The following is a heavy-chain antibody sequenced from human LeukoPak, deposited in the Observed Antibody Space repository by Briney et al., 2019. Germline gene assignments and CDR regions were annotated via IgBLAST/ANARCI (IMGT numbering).Heavy chain of an antibody. J-gene: IGHJ4*02. D-gene: IGHD1-26*01. CDR1: GYTFTSYD. Sequence: ASLKVSCKASGYTFTSYDINWVRQATGQGLEWMGWMNATSGNTGNAHKFQGRVTITRNTSISTAYMELSSLRSEDTAVYYCARGQEQLEPAYYWGQGTLVTVSS. CDR2: MNATSGNT. V-gene: IGHV1-8*03. CDR3: ARGQEQLEPAYY.